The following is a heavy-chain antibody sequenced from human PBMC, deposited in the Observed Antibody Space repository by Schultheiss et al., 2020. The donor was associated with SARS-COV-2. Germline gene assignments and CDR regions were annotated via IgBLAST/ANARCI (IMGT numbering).Heavy chain of an antibody. CDR1: GGSVSSGSYY. V-gene: IGHV4-61*02. CDR2: IYTSGST. J-gene: IGHJ2*01. CDR3: ARQGYYDSSGYPSYWYFDL. Sequence: SQTLSLTCTVSGGSVSSGSYYWGWIRQPAGKGLEWIGSIYTSGSTYYNPSLKSRVTISVDTSKNQFSLKLSSVTAADTAVYYCARQGYYDSSGYPSYWYFDLWGRGTLVTVSS. D-gene: IGHD3-22*01.